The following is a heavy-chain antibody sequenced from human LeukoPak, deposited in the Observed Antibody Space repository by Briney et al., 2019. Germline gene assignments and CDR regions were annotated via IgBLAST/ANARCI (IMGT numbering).Heavy chain of an antibody. D-gene: IGHD6-19*01. CDR3: ARDKEYSTGWYFDY. V-gene: IGHV3-48*03. Sequence: GGSLRLSCAASGFTFSSYEMNWVRQAPGKGLEWVSYISSGGSTIYYADSVKGRFTISRDNAKNSLYLQMNSLRAEDTAVYYCARDKEYSTGWYFDYWGQGTLATVSS. J-gene: IGHJ4*02. CDR2: ISSGGSTI. CDR1: GFTFSSYE.